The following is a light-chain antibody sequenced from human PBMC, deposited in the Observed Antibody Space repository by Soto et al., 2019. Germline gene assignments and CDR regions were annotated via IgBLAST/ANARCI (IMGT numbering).Light chain of an antibody. CDR3: QQYNSYS. Sequence: DIQMTQSPSTLSASVGDRVTITCRASQSLSNWLAWYQQKPGKAPKLLIYDASSLESGVPSRFSGSGSGTEFTLTISSLQPDDFATYYCQQYNSYSFGQGTKVDIK. J-gene: IGKJ1*01. CDR1: QSLSNW. CDR2: DAS. V-gene: IGKV1-5*01.